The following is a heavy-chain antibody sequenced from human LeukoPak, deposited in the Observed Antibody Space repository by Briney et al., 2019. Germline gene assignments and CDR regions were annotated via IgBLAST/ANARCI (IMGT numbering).Heavy chain of an antibody. D-gene: IGHD6-19*01. CDR3: ARDRSSGWYLTPGFDP. Sequence: GGSLRLSCAASAFTFSGYWMRWARQAPGKGLEWVASIKQDGSEKYYVDSVKGRFTISRDNAKNSLYLQINSLRAEDTAVYYCARDRSSGWYLTPGFDPWGQGTLVTVSS. CDR1: AFTFSGYW. J-gene: IGHJ5*02. V-gene: IGHV3-7*04. CDR2: IKQDGSEK.